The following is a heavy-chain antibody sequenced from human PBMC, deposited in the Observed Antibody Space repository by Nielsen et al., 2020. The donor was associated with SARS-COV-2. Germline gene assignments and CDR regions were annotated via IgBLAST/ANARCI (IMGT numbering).Heavy chain of an antibody. V-gene: IGHV3-74*01. CDR2: INSDGSST. Sequence: GESLKISCAASAFTFSTYWMHWVRQAPGKGLVWVSRINSDGSSTSYADSVKGRFTISRDNAKNTLYLPMNSVRAEDTAVYYCVRGLQVPNGLAHRWGQGTLATVSA. CDR3: VRGLQVPNGLAHR. J-gene: IGHJ4*02. D-gene: IGHD3-16*01. CDR1: AFTFSTYW.